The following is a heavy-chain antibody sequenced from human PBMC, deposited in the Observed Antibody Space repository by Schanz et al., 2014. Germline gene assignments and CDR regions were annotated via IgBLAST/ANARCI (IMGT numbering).Heavy chain of an antibody. CDR3: ARDRRRYCSTASCLHDNWFDP. J-gene: IGHJ5*02. Sequence: QVQLVQSGAEVKKPGSSVKVSCTASGGTFSSYTISWIRQAPGQGLEWVGRFIPILDVGNYAQNFQGRVTITADKSTSTAYMELRSLRSDDTAVYYCARDRRRYCSTASCLHDNWFDPWGQGTLVIVSS. CDR2: FIPILDVG. D-gene: IGHD2-2*01. V-gene: IGHV1-69*04. CDR1: GGTFSSYT.